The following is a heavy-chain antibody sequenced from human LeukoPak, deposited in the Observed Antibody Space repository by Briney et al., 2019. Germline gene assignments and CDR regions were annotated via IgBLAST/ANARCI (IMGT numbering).Heavy chain of an antibody. D-gene: IGHD1-7*01. Sequence: GGSLRLSCAASGFTFSSYEMNWVRQAPGKGLEWVSYISSSGSTIYYADSVKGRFSISRDNAKNSLYLQINSLRAEDTAVYYCARVANWNYGYYYYYMDVWGKGTTVTVSS. V-gene: IGHV3-48*03. CDR3: ARVANWNYGYYYYYMDV. J-gene: IGHJ6*03. CDR2: ISSSGSTI. CDR1: GFTFSSYE.